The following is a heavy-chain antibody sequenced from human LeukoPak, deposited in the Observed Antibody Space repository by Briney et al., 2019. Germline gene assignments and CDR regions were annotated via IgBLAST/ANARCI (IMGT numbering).Heavy chain of an antibody. D-gene: IGHD3-3*01. J-gene: IGHJ4*02. CDR2: INHSGST. CDR1: GGSFSGYY. V-gene: IGHV4-34*01. Sequence: SETLSLTCAVYGGSFSGYYWSWVRQPPGKGLEWIGEINHSGSTNYNPSLKSRVTISVDTSRNQFSLKLSSVTAADTAVYYCAITYYDFWSCYGLDYWGQGTLVTASS. CDR3: AITYYDFWSCYGLDY.